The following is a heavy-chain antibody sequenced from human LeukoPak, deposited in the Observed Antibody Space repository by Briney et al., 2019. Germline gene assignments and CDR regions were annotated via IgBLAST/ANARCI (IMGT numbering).Heavy chain of an antibody. V-gene: IGHV4-4*02. CDR3: ARDGYSAYDRDLDH. Sequence: SGTLSLTCAVSGGSISSSNWWTWVRQPPGKGLECIGEISHNGNTNYSPSLKSRVTISVDKSKNQFSLRLDSVTAADTAVYYCARDGYSAYDRDLDHWGQGALVTVSS. D-gene: IGHD5-12*01. J-gene: IGHJ4*02. CDR1: GGSISSSNW. CDR2: ISHNGNT.